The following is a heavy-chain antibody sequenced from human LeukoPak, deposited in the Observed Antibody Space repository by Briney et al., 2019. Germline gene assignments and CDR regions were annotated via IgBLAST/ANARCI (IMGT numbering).Heavy chain of an antibody. CDR1: GFTFSSYG. CDR3: ARGKWDNYGQPCGMDV. J-gene: IGHJ6*02. CDR2: IWYDGSNK. D-gene: IGHD5-18*01. Sequence: GGSLRLSCAASGFTFSSYGMHWVRQAPGKGLEWVAVIWYDGSNKYYADSVKGRFTISRDNSKNTLYLQMNSLRAEDTAVYYCARGKWDNYGQPCGMDVWGQGTTVTVSS. V-gene: IGHV3-33*01.